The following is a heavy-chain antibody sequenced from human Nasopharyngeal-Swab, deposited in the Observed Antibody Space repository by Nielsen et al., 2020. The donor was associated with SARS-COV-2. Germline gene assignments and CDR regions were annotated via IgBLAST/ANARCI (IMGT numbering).Heavy chain of an antibody. J-gene: IGHJ3*02. CDR1: GGSISSYY. CDR3: ARDQGVRGVIIYAFDI. V-gene: IGHV4-59*01. D-gene: IGHD3-10*01. CDR2: IYYSGST. Sequence: GSLRLSCTVSGGSISSYYWSWIRQPPGKGLEWIGYIYYSGSTNYNPSLKSRVTISVDTSKNQFSLKLSSVTAADTAVYYCARDQGVRGVIIYAFDIWGQGTMVTVSS.